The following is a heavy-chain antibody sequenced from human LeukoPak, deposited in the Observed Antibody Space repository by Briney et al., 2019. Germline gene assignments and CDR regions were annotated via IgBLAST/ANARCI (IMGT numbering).Heavy chain of an antibody. V-gene: IGHV3-48*04. CDR3: AELGITMIGGV. Sequence: GGSLRLSCAASGLTFRSYSMNWVRQAPGKGLEWVSYISSSGSTIYYADSVKGRFTISRDNAKNSLYLQMNSLRAEDTAVYYCAELGITMIGGVWGKGTTVTISS. D-gene: IGHD3-10*02. J-gene: IGHJ6*04. CDR1: GLTFRSYS. CDR2: ISSSGSTI.